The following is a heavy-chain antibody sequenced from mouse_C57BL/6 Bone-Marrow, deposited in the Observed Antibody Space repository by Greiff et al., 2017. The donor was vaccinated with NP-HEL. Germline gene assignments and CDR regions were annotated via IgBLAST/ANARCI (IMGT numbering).Heavy chain of an antibody. CDR2: INPNNGGT. CDR3: APSYYYGSSYDFDY. V-gene: IGHV1-26*01. J-gene: IGHJ2*01. CDR1: GYTFTDYY. D-gene: IGHD1-1*01. Sequence: VQLQQSGPELVKPGASVKISCKASGYTFTDYYMNWVKQSHGKSLEWIGDINPNNGGTSYNQKFKGKATLTVDKSSSTAYMELRSLTSEGSAVYYCAPSYYYGSSYDFDYWGQGTTLTVSS.